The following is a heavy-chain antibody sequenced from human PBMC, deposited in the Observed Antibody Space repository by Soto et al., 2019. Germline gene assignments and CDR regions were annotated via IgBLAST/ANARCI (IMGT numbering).Heavy chain of an antibody. CDR2: IIPIFGTA. CDR1: GGTFSSYA. V-gene: IGHV1-69*13. Sequence: SVKVSCKASGGTFSSYAISWVRQAPGQGLEWMGGIIPIFGTANYAQKFQGRVTITADESTSTAYMELSSLRSEDTAVYYCARPSPYYDILTGYPAGWFDPWGQGTLVTVSS. J-gene: IGHJ5*02. CDR3: ARPSPYYDILTGYPAGWFDP. D-gene: IGHD3-9*01.